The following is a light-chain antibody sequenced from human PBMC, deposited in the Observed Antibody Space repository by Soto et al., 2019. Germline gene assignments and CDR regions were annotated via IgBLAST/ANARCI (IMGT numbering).Light chain of an antibody. CDR3: QQYASSPWT. CDR1: QSVSSSS. Sequence: VLTQSPAIVYLSRGATATFPFRVSQSVSSSSLAWYQQKPGQAPRLLIYGASSRATGIPDRFSGSGSGTDFTLTISRLEPEDFAVFYCQQYASSPWTFGQGTEVDIK. V-gene: IGKV3-20*01. CDR2: GAS. J-gene: IGKJ1*01.